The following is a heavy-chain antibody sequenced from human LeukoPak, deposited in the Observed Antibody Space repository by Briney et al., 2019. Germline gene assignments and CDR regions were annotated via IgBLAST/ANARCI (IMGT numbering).Heavy chain of an antibody. V-gene: IGHV3-48*01. CDR2: ISSSSSTI. CDR3: TTGARFLEWLSPFDY. D-gene: IGHD3-3*01. CDR1: GFTFRSYS. J-gene: IGHJ4*02. Sequence: GGALRLSCAASGFTFRSYSMNWVRRAPGKGLEWVSYISSSSSTIYYADSVKDRFTISRDNAKNSLYLQMTSLSAEDTAVYYCTTGARFLEWLSPFDYWGQGTLVTVSS.